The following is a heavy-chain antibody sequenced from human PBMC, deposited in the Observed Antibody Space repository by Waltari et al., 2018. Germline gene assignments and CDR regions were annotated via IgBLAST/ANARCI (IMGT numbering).Heavy chain of an antibody. CDR2: RNPNIGKP. D-gene: IGHD2-15*01. J-gene: IGHJ4*02. CDR1: GYTFTSYD. CDR3: ARGDCSGGSCYSEAPSY. V-gene: IGHV1-8*03. Sequence: QVQLVQSGAEVKKPGASVKVSCKASGYTFTSYDLNWVRQATGQGLEWMGWRNPNIGKPGYAQKCQGRVTITRNTSISTAYMELSSLRSEDTAVYYCARGDCSGGSCYSEAPSYWGQGTLVTVSS.